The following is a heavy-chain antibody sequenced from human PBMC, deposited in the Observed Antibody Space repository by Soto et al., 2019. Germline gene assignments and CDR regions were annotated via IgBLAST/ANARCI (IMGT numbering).Heavy chain of an antibody. Sequence: QVQLQQWGAGLLKPSETLSLTCAVYGGSFSGYYWSWIRQPPGKGLEWIGEINHSGSTNYNPSLKSRVTISVDTSKNQFSLKLSSVTAADTAVYYCARGVGSSGYYSYYYYGMDVWGQGTTVTVSS. V-gene: IGHV4-34*01. CDR1: GGSFSGYY. CDR2: INHSGST. D-gene: IGHD3-22*01. J-gene: IGHJ6*02. CDR3: ARGVGSSGYYSYYYYGMDV.